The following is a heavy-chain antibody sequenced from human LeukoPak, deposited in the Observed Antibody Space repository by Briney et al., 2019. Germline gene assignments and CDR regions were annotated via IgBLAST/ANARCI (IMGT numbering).Heavy chain of an antibody. Sequence: ASVKVSCKASGYTFTGYYMHWVRQAPGQGLEWMGWINPNSGGTNHAQKFQGRVTMTRDTSISTAYMELSRLRSDDTTVYYCARLAMGGDCFDYWGQGTLVTVS. CDR2: INPNSGGT. J-gene: IGHJ4*02. D-gene: IGHD2-21*01. CDR1: GYTFTGYY. V-gene: IGHV1-2*02. CDR3: ARLAMGGDCFDY.